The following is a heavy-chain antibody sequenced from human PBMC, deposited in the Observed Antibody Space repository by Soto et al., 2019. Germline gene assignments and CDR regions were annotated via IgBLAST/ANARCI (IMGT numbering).Heavy chain of an antibody. J-gene: IGHJ4*02. CDR3: ARGDRIGYCSGGSCYPSYLAY. D-gene: IGHD2-15*01. CDR2: IWDDGSNK. V-gene: IGHV3-33*01. Sequence: GGSLRLSCAASGFTFSTYGMHWVRQAPGKGLEWVAVIWDDGSNKYYADSVKGRFTISRDNSKNTVYLQMNSLRDEDTAVYYCARGDRIGYCSGGSCYPSYLAYWGQGTLVTVSS. CDR1: GFTFSTYG.